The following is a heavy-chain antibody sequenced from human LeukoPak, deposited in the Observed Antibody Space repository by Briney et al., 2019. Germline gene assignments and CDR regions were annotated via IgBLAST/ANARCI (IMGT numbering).Heavy chain of an antibody. CDR3: ARSGRSTKLRLGEFPYYYYGMDV. V-gene: IGHV3-66*01. D-gene: IGHD3-16*01. Sequence: GGSLRLSCAASGFTVSSNYMSWVRQAPGKGLEWVSVIYSGGSTYYADSVKGRFTISRENSKNTLYLQMNSLRAEDTAVYYCARSGRSTKLRLGEFPYYYYGMDVWGQGTTVTVSS. CDR2: IYSGGST. CDR1: GFTVSSNY. J-gene: IGHJ6*02.